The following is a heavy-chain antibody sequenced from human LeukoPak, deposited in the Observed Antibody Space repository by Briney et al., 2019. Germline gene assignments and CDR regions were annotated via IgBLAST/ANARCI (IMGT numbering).Heavy chain of an antibody. Sequence: SETLSLTCAVYGGSFSGYYRSWIRQPPGKGLEWIGEINHSGSTNYNPSLKSRVTISVDTSKNQFSLKLSSVTAADTAVYYCASNYYDSSGYLDAFDIWGQGTMVTVSS. V-gene: IGHV4-34*01. CDR1: GGSFSGYY. CDR2: INHSGST. J-gene: IGHJ3*02. D-gene: IGHD3-22*01. CDR3: ASNYYDSSGYLDAFDI.